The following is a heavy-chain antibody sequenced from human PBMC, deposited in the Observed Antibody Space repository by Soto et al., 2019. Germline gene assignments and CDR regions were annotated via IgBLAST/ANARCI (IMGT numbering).Heavy chain of an antibody. CDR1: GGTFSSYT. J-gene: IGHJ2*01. Sequence: QVQLVQSGAEVKKPGSSVKVSCKASGGTFSSYTISWVRQAPGQGLEWMGRIIPILGIANYAQKFQGRVTITADKSTSTAYMKLSSLGSEDTAVYSCARDQPGGEFSWSYPLNWYFDLWGRGTLVTVSS. CDR2: IIPILGIA. V-gene: IGHV1-69*08. D-gene: IGHD3-10*01. CDR3: ARDQPGGEFSWSYPLNWYFDL.